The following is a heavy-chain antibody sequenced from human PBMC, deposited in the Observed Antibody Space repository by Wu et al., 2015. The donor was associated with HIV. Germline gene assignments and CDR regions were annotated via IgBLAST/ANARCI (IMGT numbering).Heavy chain of an antibody. Sequence: QVQLVQSGAEVKKPGASVKVSCKASGYTFTSYDINWVRQATGQGFEWMGWMNPNSGNTGYAQKFQGRVTMTRNTSISTAYMELSSLRSEDTAVYYCARDPGVVAATPFYYYGMDVWGQGTTVTVSS. V-gene: IGHV1-8*01. CDR3: ARDPGVVAATPFYYYGMDV. D-gene: IGHD2-15*01. J-gene: IGHJ6*02. CDR2: MNPNSGNT. CDR1: GYTFTSYD.